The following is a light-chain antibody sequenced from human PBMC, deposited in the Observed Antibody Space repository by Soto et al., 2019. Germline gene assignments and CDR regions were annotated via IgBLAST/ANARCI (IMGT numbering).Light chain of an antibody. V-gene: IGKV3-20*01. CDR1: QSVSSSY. CDR3: QQYGSSPYT. CDR2: GAS. J-gene: IGKJ2*01. Sequence: EIVLTQSPGTLSLSPGERATLSCRASQSVSSSYLAWDQQKPGQAPRLLIYGASSRATGIPDRFSGSGSGTDFTLTISRLEPEDFAVYYCQQYGSSPYTFGKGTKLEIK.